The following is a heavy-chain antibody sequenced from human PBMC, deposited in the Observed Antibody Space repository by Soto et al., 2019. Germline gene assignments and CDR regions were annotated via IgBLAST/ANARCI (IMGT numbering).Heavy chain of an antibody. CDR1: GGSISSSSYY. D-gene: IGHD4-17*01. V-gene: IGHV4-39*01. Sequence: SETLSLTCTVSGGSISSSSYYWGWIRQPPGKGLEWIGSIYYSGSTYYNPSLKSRVTISVDTSKNQFSLKLSSVTAADTAVYYCARHLTTVRSACHYWGQGTLVTVSS. CDR3: ARHLTTVRSACHY. J-gene: IGHJ4*02. CDR2: IYYSGST.